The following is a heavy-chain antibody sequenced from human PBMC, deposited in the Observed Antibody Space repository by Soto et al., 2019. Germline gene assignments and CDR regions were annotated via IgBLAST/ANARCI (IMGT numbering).Heavy chain of an antibody. J-gene: IGHJ6*03. CDR1: GFTVSSNY. D-gene: IGHD3-3*01. V-gene: IGHV3-66*01. CDR2: IYSGGST. CDR3: ARDGGPLEWLLPDYYYYMDV. Sequence: GGSLRLSCAASGFTVSSNYMSWVRQAPGKGLEWVSVIYSGGSTYYADSVKGRFTISRDNSKNTLYLQMNSLRAEDTAVYYCARDGGPLEWLLPDYYYYMDVWGKGTTVTVSS.